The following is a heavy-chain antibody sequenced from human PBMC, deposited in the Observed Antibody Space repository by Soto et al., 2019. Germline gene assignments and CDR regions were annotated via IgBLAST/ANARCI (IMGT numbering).Heavy chain of an antibody. Sequence: EVQLVESGGGLVKPGGSLRLSCAASGFTSGFSFTKTWMNWIRQAPGEGLEWVGHIKSKDDGGTTEYAAPVKGRFIISRDASKITLYLEMNSLKAEDTAVYYCTTARGDYRPVDAWGQGTLVTVSS. CDR1: GFSFTKTW. D-gene: IGHD4-17*01. CDR2: IKSKDDGGTT. J-gene: IGHJ5*02. CDR3: TTARGDYRPVDA. V-gene: IGHV3-15*05.